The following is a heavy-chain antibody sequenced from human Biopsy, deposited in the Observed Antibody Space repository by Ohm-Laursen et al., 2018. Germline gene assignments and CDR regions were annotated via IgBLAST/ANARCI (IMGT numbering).Heavy chain of an antibody. Sequence: SLRLSCAASGFTFSSYGMQWVRQALGKGLEWVAVISHDGSVKHYADSVKGRFTISRDNAKNTLLLQMNSLRAEDTAVYYCAKEETAYSSTSLDYWGQGTLVTVSS. CDR2: ISHDGSVK. J-gene: IGHJ4*02. CDR3: AKEETAYSSTSLDY. CDR1: GFTFSSYG. V-gene: IGHV3-30*18. D-gene: IGHD6-13*01.